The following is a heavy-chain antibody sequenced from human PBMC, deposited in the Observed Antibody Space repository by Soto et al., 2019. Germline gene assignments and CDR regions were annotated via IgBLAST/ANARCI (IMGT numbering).Heavy chain of an antibody. V-gene: IGHV1-69*06. J-gene: IGHJ6*02. CDR3: ANDYNNYEGYCMDV. CDR1: GVTFSTYT. CDR2: IIPIFVTA. Sequence: QVQLVQSGAEVKKPGSSVKVSCKTSGVTFSTYTINWVRQAPGQGLEWMGGIIPIFVTANYAQKFQGRVTITADKSTSTAYMELSSLTSEDTAIYYCANDYNNYEGYCMDVWGQGTPVTVSS. D-gene: IGHD4-4*01.